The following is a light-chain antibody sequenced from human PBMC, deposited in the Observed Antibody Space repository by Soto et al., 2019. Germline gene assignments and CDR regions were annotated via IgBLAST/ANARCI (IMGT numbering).Light chain of an antibody. V-gene: IGKV1-39*01. Sequence: DIQMTQSPSSLSASVGDRVTITCRASQSISSYLYWYQQKPGKAPKLLIYAASSLQSGVPSRFSGSGSGTDFTLTISSLHPEDFATYYCQQSYSSLLTFGGGTKVEIK. CDR3: QQSYSSLLT. CDR1: QSISSY. J-gene: IGKJ4*01. CDR2: AAS.